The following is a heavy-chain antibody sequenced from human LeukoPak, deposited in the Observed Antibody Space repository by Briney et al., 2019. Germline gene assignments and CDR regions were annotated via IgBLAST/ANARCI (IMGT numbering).Heavy chain of an antibody. CDR2: IYYSGST. J-gene: IGHJ4*02. D-gene: IGHD3-10*01. CDR3: ARHLWFGELGFDY. Sequence: PSETLSLTCAVSGDTINNFYWSWIRQPPGKGLQWIGYIYYSGSTNYNPSLKSRVTISVDTSKNQFSLKLSSVTAADTAVYYCARHLWFGELGFDYWGRGTLVTVSS. V-gene: IGHV4-59*08. CDR1: GDTINNFY.